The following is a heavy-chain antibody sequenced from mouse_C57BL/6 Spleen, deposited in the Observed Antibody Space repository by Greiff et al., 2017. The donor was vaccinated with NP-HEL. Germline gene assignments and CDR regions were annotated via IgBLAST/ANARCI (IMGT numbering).Heavy chain of an antibody. CDR1: GFTFTDYY. CDR2: IRNKANGYTT. J-gene: IGHJ4*01. V-gene: IGHV7-3*01. CDR3: ARYRYDYGYAMDY. Sequence: EVMLVESGGGLVQPGGSLSLSCAASGFTFTDYYMSWVRQPPGKALEWLGFIRNKANGYTTEYSASVKGRFTISRDNSQSILYLQMNALRAEDSATYYCARYRYDYGYAMDYWGQGTSVTVSS. D-gene: IGHD2-4*01.